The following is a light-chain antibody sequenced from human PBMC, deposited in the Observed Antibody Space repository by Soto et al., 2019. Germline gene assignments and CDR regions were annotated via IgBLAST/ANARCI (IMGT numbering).Light chain of an antibody. CDR1: SSNIGAGYD. J-gene: IGLJ2*01. CDR3: HYYDSSLRAVV. CDR2: GNS. Sequence: QSALTQPPSVSGAPGQRVTISCTGSSSNIGAGYDVHWYQQLPGTAPKLLIYGNSNRPSGVPDRFSGSKSGTSASLAITGLQAEDEEAYYCHYYDSSLRAVVFGGGTKLTVL. V-gene: IGLV1-40*01.